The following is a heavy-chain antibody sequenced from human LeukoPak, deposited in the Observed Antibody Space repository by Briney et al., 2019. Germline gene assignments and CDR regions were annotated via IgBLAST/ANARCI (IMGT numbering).Heavy chain of an antibody. J-gene: IGHJ6*03. V-gene: IGHV4-39*01. Sequence: SETLSLTCTVSGGSISSSSYQWGWLRQPPGRGLEWIGNIYFGGNTYYSPPLRYRVTVSVDTSRNQFSLQLTSVTAADTAVYYCARLRRTTVTTYNYHHYMDVWGKGTTVTVSS. CDR3: ARLRRTTVTTYNYHHYMDV. D-gene: IGHD4-11*01. CDR1: GGSISSSSYQ. CDR2: IYFGGNT.